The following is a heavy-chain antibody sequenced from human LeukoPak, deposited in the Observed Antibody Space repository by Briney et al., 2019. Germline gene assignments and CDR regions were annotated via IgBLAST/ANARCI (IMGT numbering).Heavy chain of an antibody. V-gene: IGHV1-69*13. CDR2: IIPIFGTA. CDR1: GGTFSSYA. D-gene: IGHD3-3*01. CDR3: ARDPAPSYDFWSGYRYNWFDP. J-gene: IGHJ5*02. Sequence: SVKVSCKXSGGTFSSYAISWVRQAPGQGLEWMGEIIPIFGTANYAQKFQGRVTITADESTSTAYMELSSLRSEDTAVYYCARDPAPSYDFWSGYRYNWFDPWGQGTLVTVSS.